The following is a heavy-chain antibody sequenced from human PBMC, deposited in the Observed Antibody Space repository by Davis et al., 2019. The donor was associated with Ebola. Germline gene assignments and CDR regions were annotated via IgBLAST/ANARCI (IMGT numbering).Heavy chain of an antibody. CDR1: GGTVSSYY. CDR3: ASETRIAAVAGTDYYYYGLDV. D-gene: IGHD6-19*01. CDR2: IYYSGSI. J-gene: IGHJ6*02. V-gene: IGHV4-59*02. Sequence: SETLSLTCTVSGGTVSSYYWSWIRQSPGKGLEWIGYIYYSGSINYNPSLKSRVTISVDTSNNQFFLELSSVTAADTAVYYCASETRIAAVAGTDYYYYGLDVWGQGATVTVSS.